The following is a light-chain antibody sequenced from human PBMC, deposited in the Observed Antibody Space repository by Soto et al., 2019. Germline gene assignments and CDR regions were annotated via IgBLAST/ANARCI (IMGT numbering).Light chain of an antibody. CDR1: QAISRC. CDR2: DAS. Sequence: DIQMTQSPSTLSASVGDRVTITCRASQAISRCLAWYQQKPGKAPKLLIYDASSVQTGVPSRFSGRGSGTEFTLPLSSLQPDDVATFYCQQYSTYSPTFGQGTKVDI. J-gene: IGKJ1*01. CDR3: QQYSTYSPT. V-gene: IGKV1-5*01.